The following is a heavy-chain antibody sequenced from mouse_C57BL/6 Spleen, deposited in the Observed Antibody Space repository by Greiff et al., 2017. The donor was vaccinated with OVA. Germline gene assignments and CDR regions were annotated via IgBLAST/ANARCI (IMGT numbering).Heavy chain of an antibody. CDR3: ARGYYGSSYDWYFDV. CDR1: GFTFSDYG. J-gene: IGHJ1*03. D-gene: IGHD1-1*01. V-gene: IGHV5-17*01. Sequence: EVKLVESGGGLVKPGGSLKLSCAASGFTFSDYGMHWVRQAPEKGLEWVAYISSGSSTIYYADTVKGRFTISRDNAKNTLFLQMTSLRSEDTAMDDCARGYYGSSYDWYFDVWGTGTTVTVSS. CDR2: ISSGSSTI.